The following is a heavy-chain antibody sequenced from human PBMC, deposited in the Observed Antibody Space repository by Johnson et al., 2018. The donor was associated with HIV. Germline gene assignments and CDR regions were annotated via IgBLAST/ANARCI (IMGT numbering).Heavy chain of an antibody. CDR1: GFTFSDYY. J-gene: IGHJ3*02. V-gene: IGHV3-11*01. Sequence: QVQLVESGGGLVKPGGSLRLSCAASGFTFSDYYMSWIRQAPGKGLEWVSYISSSGSTIYYADSVKGRFTISRDNSKNTLYRQMNSLSTEDTAVYYCARDLTYYNFWSGYWGDAFDIWGQGTMVTVSS. D-gene: IGHD3-3*01. CDR3: ARDLTYYNFWSGYWGDAFDI. CDR2: ISSSGSTI.